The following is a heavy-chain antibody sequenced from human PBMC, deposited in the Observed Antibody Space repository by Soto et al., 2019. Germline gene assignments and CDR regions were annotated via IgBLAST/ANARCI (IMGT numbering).Heavy chain of an antibody. D-gene: IGHD3-22*01. J-gene: IGHJ4*02. CDR3: ARWEVVTGLDY. CDR1: GFTFSTSE. V-gene: IGHV3-48*03. CDR2: ISSSGGTT. Sequence: QSGGSLRLSCAASGFTFSTSEMSWVRQAPGKGLEWISHISSSGGTTYYADSVKGRFTISRDNANHSLFLQMNSLRVADTAVYYCARWEVVTGLDYWGQGTLVTVSS.